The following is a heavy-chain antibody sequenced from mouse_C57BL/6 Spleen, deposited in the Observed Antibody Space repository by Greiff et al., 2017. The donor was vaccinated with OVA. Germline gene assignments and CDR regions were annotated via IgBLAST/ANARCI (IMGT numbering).Heavy chain of an antibody. Sequence: QVQLQQPGAELVRPGSSVKLSCKASGYTFTSYWMHWVKQRPIQGLEWIGNIDPSDSETHYNQKFKDKATLTVDKSSSTAYMQLSSLTSEDSAVYYCATGRDYGTYAMDYWGQGTSGTVAS. D-gene: IGHD1-1*01. CDR2: IDPSDSET. J-gene: IGHJ4*01. CDR3: ATGRDYGTYAMDY. CDR1: GYTFTSYW. V-gene: IGHV1-52*01.